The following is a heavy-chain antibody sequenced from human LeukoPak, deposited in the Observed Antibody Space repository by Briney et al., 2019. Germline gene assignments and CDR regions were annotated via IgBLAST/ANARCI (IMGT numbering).Heavy chain of an antibody. CDR3: ADYRKPQCLAY. D-gene: IGHD1-14*01. Sequence: GGALRLSCAVSVFPFSVYAMAWVRQAPGQGRECVSAIDATGSAPYYTDSVTPRFTISRHNSKNTVYLQMNSLRVKATAVYYCADYRKPQCLAYWGQGPLVTVSS. CDR2: IDATGSAP. J-gene: IGHJ4*02. V-gene: IGHV3-23*01. CDR1: VFPFSVYA.